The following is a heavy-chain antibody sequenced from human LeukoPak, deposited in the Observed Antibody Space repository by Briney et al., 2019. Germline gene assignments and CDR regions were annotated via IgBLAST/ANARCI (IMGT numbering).Heavy chain of an antibody. D-gene: IGHD6-13*01. J-gene: IGHJ6*02. Sequence: SETLTLTCTVSGGSISSYYWSWIRQPAGKGLEWIGRIYTSGSTNYNPSLKSRVTMSVDTSKNQFSLKLSSVTAADTAVYYCARGRESSSSWLHYYYYGMDVWGQGTTVTVSS. CDR1: GGSISSYY. CDR3: ARGRESSSSWLHYYYYGMDV. V-gene: IGHV4-4*07. CDR2: IYTSGST.